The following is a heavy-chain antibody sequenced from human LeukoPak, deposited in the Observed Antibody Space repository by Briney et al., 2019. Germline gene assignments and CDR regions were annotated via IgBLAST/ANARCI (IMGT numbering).Heavy chain of an antibody. CDR3: ARSGYKQWLSYYYMDV. J-gene: IGHJ6*03. V-gene: IGHV1-69*13. CDR1: GYTFTSYG. D-gene: IGHD6-19*01. Sequence: ASVKVSCKASGYTFTSYGISWVRQAPGQGLEWMGGIIPIFGTANYAQKFQGRVTITADESTSTAYMELSSLRSEDTAVYYCARSGYKQWLSYYYMDVWGKGTTVTVSS. CDR2: IIPIFGTA.